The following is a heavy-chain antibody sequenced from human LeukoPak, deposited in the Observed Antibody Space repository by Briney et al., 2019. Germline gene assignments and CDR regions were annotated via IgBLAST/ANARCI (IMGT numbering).Heavy chain of an antibody. V-gene: IGHV3-30*02. J-gene: IGHJ3*02. CDR3: AREGWDLNALDI. D-gene: IGHD1-26*01. CDR1: GFTFSSYG. Sequence: GGSLRLSCAASGFTFSSYGMHWVRQAPGKGLEWVAFIRYDGSNKYYADSVKGRFTISRDNSKNTLYLQMDSLRVEDTAVYYCAREGWDLNALDIWGQGTMVTVSP. CDR2: IRYDGSNK.